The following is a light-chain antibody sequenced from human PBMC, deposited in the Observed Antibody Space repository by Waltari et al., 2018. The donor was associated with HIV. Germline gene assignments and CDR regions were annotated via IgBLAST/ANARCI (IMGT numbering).Light chain of an antibody. CDR1: QNIHNY. Sequence: DIKMTQSPSTLSASVGDRITITCRASQNIHNYFAWYQQKPGKAPKLLVYKASYLQTGVPQRFSGLGSGTYFSLTISSLQADDFATYYCQQYNHYPMTFGGGTQVEI. V-gene: IGKV1-5*03. J-gene: IGKJ4*01. CDR3: QQYNHYPMT. CDR2: KAS.